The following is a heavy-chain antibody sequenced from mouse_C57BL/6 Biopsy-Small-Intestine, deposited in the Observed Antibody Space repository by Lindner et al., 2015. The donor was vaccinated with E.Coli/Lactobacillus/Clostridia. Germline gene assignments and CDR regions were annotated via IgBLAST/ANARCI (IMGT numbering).Heavy chain of an antibody. D-gene: IGHD2-4*01. V-gene: IGHV1-55*01. CDR2: VYPGHGST. CDR1: GYTFTNYW. Sequence: VQLQESGAELVKPGTSVRMSCKASGYTFTNYWITWVKQGPGQGLEWVGDVYPGHGSTNYNAKFRDKATLTADTSSNTAYMQLSSLTSEDSAVYYCANFDYDEDFAYWGQGTLVTVSA. J-gene: IGHJ3*01. CDR3: ANFDYDEDFAY.